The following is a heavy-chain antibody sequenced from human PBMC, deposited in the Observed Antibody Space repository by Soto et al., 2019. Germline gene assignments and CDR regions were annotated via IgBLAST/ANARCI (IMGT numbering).Heavy chain of an antibody. V-gene: IGHV3-23*01. CDR3: AKYSGYDSKDYYYYMDV. CDR1: GFTFSSYA. CDR2: ISGSGGST. Sequence: GGSLRLSCAASGFTFSSYAMSWVRQAPGKGLEWVSAISGSGGSTYYADSVKGRFTISRDNCKNTLYLQMNSLRAEDTAVYYCAKYSGYDSKDYYYYMDVWGKGTTVTVSS. D-gene: IGHD5-12*01. J-gene: IGHJ6*03.